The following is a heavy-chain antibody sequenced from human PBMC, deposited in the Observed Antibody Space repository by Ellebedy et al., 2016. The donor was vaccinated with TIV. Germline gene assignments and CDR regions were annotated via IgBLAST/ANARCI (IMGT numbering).Heavy chain of an antibody. D-gene: IGHD1-26*01. CDR1: GYTFTNHW. Sequence: KVSCKGSGYTFTNHWIAWVRQMPGKGLEWMGIIDPGDSDARYNPSFEGQVTISADKSVTTAYLRLSSLKTSDTATYYCARHSHYLFYFNGMDVWGQGTTVTVSS. CDR2: IDPGDSDA. CDR3: ARHSHYLFYFNGMDV. V-gene: IGHV5-51*01. J-gene: IGHJ6*02.